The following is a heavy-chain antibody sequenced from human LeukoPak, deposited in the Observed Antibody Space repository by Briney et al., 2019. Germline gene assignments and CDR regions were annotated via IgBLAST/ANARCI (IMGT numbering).Heavy chain of an antibody. D-gene: IGHD6-25*01. CDR1: GFTVSSHF. J-gene: IGHJ6*03. V-gene: IGHV3-30*19. CDR2: ISYDGSNK. CDR3: ARDPGYSSGWPQDYYYYMDV. Sequence: GGSLRLSCAASGFTVSSHFMSWVRQAPGKGLEWVAVISYDGSNKYYADSVKGRFTITRDNSKNTLYLQMNSLRAEDTAVYYCARDPGYSSGWPQDYYYYMDVWGKGTTVTVSS.